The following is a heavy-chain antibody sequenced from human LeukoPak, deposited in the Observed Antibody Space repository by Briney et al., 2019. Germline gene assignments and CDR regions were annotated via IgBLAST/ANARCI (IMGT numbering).Heavy chain of an antibody. V-gene: IGHV1-24*01. CDR2: SDPEDGET. Sequence: ASVKVSCKVSGYTLTELSMHWVRQAPGKGLEWMGGSDPEDGETIYAQKFQGRVTMTEDTSTDTAYMELSSLRSEDTAVYYCATSAAADRSFDYWGQGTLVTVSS. CDR1: GYTLTELS. D-gene: IGHD6-13*01. CDR3: ATSAAADRSFDY. J-gene: IGHJ4*02.